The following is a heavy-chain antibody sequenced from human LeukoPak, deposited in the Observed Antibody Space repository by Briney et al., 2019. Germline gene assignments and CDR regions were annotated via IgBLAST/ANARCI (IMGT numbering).Heavy chain of an antibody. CDR1: GGSISSGDYY. CDR2: IYYSGST. CDR3: ARETAMVRRTGDAFDI. J-gene: IGHJ3*02. Sequence: PSETLSLTCTVSGGSISSGDYYWSWIRQPPGKGLEWIGYIYYSGSTYYNPSLKSRVTISVDTSKNQFSLKLSSVTAADTAVYYCARETAMVRRTGDAFDIWGQGTMVTVSS. V-gene: IGHV4-30-4*01. D-gene: IGHD5-18*01.